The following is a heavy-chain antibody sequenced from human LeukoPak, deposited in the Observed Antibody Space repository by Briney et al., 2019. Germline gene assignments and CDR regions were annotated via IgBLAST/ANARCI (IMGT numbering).Heavy chain of an antibody. CDR3: ARRRGYYFDY. CDR2: ISSSSSYI. Sequence: GGSLRLSCAASGFTFSSYAMSWVRQAPGKGLEWVSSISSSSSYIYYADSVKGRFTISRDNAKNSLYLQMNSLRAEDTAVYYCARRRGYYFDYWGQGTLVTVSS. CDR1: GFTFSSYA. J-gene: IGHJ4*02. V-gene: IGHV3-21*01.